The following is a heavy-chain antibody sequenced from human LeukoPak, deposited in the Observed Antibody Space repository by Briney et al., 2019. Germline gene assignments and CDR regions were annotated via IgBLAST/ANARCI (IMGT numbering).Heavy chain of an antibody. CDR1: GFTFSTYN. CDR2: ISSSSSYI. Sequence: PGGSLRLSCAASGFTFSTYNMHWVRQAPGKGLEWVSSISSSSSYIYYADSVKGRFTISRDNAKNSLYLQMNSLRAEDAAVYYCAPLYSSSPFDYWGQGTLVTVSS. J-gene: IGHJ4*02. V-gene: IGHV3-21*01. CDR3: APLYSSSPFDY. D-gene: IGHD6-13*01.